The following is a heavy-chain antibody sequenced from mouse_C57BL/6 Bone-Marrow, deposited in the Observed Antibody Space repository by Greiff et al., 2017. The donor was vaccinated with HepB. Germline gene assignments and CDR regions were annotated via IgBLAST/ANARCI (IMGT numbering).Heavy chain of an antibody. V-gene: IGHV1-69*01. CDR1: GYTFTSYW. D-gene: IGHD2-12*01. J-gene: IGHJ4*01. CDR2: IDPSDSYT. Sequence: QVQLQQPGAELVMPGASVKLSCKASGYTFTSYWMHWVKQRPGQGLEWIGDIDPSDSYTNYNQKFKGKSTLTVDKSSSTAYMQLSSLTSEDSAVYYCARYYRDAMDYWGQGTSVTVSS. CDR3: ARYYRDAMDY.